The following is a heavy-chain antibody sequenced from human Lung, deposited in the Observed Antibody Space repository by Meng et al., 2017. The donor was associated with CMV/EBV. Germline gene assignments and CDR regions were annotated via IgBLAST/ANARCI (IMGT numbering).Heavy chain of an antibody. D-gene: IGHD3-22*01. J-gene: IGHJ4*02. CDR1: FNCSNGW. CDR2: IISEADGGTT. V-gene: IGHV3-15*01. Sequence: FNCSNGWMGWVRQAPGTGLEWVGRIISEADGGTTHHAAPVKGRFTISRDDSKNTLYLQMNSLKTEDTAMYYCATDLYYDDSGLRDYWGRGTLVTVSS. CDR3: ATDLYYDDSGLRDY.